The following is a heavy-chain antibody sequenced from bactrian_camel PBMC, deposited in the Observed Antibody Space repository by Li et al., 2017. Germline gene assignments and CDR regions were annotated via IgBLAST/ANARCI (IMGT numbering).Heavy chain of an antibody. J-gene: IGHJ7*01. CDR1: GATYSAIY. V-gene: IGHV3-2*01. D-gene: IGHD6*01. CDR2: IGRFNSRT. Sequence: QVQLVESGGGSVQAGGSLRLSCAASGATYSAIYVGWFRQAPGKEREGVTRIGRFNSRTLYADSVKGRFTISRDNAENALYLQMDSLKLEDTAMYYCAVAIRGMYGASWFCHNRDGIDYWGEGTQVTVS.